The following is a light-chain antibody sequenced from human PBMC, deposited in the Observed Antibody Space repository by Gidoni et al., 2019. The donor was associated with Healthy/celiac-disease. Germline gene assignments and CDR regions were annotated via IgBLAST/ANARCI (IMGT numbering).Light chain of an antibody. Sequence: DIQLIQSPATLSASVGDRVTITCRASQSISSWMAWYQQKPGKAPKLLIYKASSLESGVPSRFSGSGSGTEFTLTISSLQPEDFATYYCQQYNSYWYTFGQGTKLEIK. CDR1: QSISSW. CDR3: QQYNSYWYT. V-gene: IGKV1-5*03. J-gene: IGKJ2*01. CDR2: KAS.